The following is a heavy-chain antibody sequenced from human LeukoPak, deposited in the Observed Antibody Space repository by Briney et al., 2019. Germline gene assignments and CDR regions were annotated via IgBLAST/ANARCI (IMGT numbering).Heavy chain of an antibody. D-gene: IGHD2-15*01. V-gene: IGHV4-34*01. Sequence: SETLSLTCAVYGGSFSGCYWSWIRQPPGKGLEWIGEINHSGSTNYNPSLKSRVTISVDTSKNQFSLKLSSVTAADTAVYYCARGGRYCSGGSCYRGYFDYWGQGTLVTVSS. CDR3: ARGGRYCSGGSCYRGYFDY. J-gene: IGHJ4*02. CDR2: INHSGST. CDR1: GGSFSGCY.